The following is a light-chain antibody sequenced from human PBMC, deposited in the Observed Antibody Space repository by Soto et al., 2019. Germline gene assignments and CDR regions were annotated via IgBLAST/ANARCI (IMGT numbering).Light chain of an antibody. CDR3: AAWDDSLNGWV. CDR1: SANVGAADD. Sequence: QTVVTQPPSVSGAPGQRVTISCTGTSANVGAADDVHWYQQLPGTAPKLLIYANHNRPSGVPDRFSGSKSGTSASLAISGLQSEDEADYYCAAWDDSLNGWVFGGGTKLTVL. CDR2: ANH. J-gene: IGLJ3*02. V-gene: IGLV1-40*01.